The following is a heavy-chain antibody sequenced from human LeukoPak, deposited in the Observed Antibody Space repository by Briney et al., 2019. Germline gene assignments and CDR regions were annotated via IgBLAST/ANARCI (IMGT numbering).Heavy chain of an antibody. Sequence: GGSLRLSCAVSGFTFSIYGMSWVRQAPGKGLEWVSAISDSGDSTYYADSVKGRFTISRDNSKNTLYLQMNSLRAEDTAVYFCARIRPGLVEPYYFDYWGQGTLLTVSS. CDR3: ARIRPGLVEPYYFDY. J-gene: IGHJ4*02. CDR2: ISDSGDST. CDR1: GFTFSIYG. D-gene: IGHD2-8*02. V-gene: IGHV3-23*01.